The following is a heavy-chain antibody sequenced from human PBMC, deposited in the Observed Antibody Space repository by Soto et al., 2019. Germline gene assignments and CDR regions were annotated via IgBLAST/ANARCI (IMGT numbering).Heavy chain of an antibody. CDR2: IYYSGST. V-gene: IGHV4-39*01. CDR1: GGSISSSSYY. J-gene: IGHJ6*02. D-gene: IGHD4-4*01. Sequence: NLRETLSLTCTVSGGSISSSSYYWGWIRQPPGKGLEWIGSIYYSGSTYYNPSLKSRVTISVDTSKNQFSLKLSSVTAADTAVYYCARLHSNYYYYGMDVWGQGTTVTVSS. CDR3: ARLHSNYYYYGMDV.